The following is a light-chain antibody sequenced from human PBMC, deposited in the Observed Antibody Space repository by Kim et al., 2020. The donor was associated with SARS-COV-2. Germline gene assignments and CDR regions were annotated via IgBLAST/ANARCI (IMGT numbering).Light chain of an antibody. CDR1: QSVTNSY. CDR3: QQYSSSPLT. CDR2: GAS. Sequence: SPGERATRSCRASQSVTNSYLSWHQQKPGQAPRLLIYGASSRATGIPDRFSGSGSGTDFTLTISRLEPEDFAVYYCQQYSSSPLTFGPGTKVDIK. V-gene: IGKV3-20*01. J-gene: IGKJ3*01.